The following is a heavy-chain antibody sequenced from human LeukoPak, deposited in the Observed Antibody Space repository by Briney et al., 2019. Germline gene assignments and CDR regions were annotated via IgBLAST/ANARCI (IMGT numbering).Heavy chain of an antibody. CDR1: GFTFTSSA. Sequence: GASVKVSCKASGFTFTSSAMHWVRQAPGQGLEWMGWINPNSGGTNYAQKFQGRVTMTRDTSISTAYMELSRLRSDDTAVYYCAVQSITGTLYYYYYMDVWGKGTTVTVSS. CDR3: AVQSITGTLYYYYYMDV. J-gene: IGHJ6*03. CDR2: INPNSGGT. V-gene: IGHV1-2*02. D-gene: IGHD1-20*01.